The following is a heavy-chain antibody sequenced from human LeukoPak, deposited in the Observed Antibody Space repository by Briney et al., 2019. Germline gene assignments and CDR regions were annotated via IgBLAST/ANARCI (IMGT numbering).Heavy chain of an antibody. CDR1: GGSISGSY. V-gene: IGHV4-59*01. CDR3: ARESGSYLWRSWLNP. CDR2: VSYSGST. J-gene: IGHJ5*02. D-gene: IGHD3-16*01. Sequence: SETLPLTCSVSGGSISGSYWNWIRQPPGKGLEWIGYVSYSGSTNYNPSLKSRVTISVDTSKNQFSLKLNSVTAADTAVYYCARESGSYLWRSWLNPWGQGTLVTVSS.